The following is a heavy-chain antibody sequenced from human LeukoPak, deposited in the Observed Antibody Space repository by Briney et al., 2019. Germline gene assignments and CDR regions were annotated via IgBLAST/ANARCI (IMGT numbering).Heavy chain of an antibody. CDR2: IYYSGST. D-gene: IGHD2-15*01. J-gene: IGHJ4*02. V-gene: IGHV4-30-4*01. CDR1: GGSISSSGYY. CDR3: ARVDYSGGSCFDY. Sequence: SETLSLTCTVSGGSISSSGYYWSWIRQPPGKGLEWIGYIYYSGSTYYNPSLKSRVTISVDTSKNQFSLKLSSVTAADTAVYYCARVDYSGGSCFDYWGQGTLVNVSS.